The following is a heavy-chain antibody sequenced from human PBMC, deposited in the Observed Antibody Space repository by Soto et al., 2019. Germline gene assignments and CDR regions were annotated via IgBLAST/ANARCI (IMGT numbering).Heavy chain of an antibody. CDR1: GFTFTNAW. J-gene: IGHJ4*02. V-gene: IGHV3-15*01. D-gene: IGHD3-3*01. Sequence: EVQLVESGGGLVNPGGSLRLSCAASGFTFTNAWVSWVRQAPGKGLEWVARIKSKTDGVTTDYAAPVKGRFPISTDDSINRLELLRNRLKSEATAVYYCTTLYYDIWGGYQNSFDYWGQETLVTVSS. CDR3: TTLYYDIWGGYQNSFDY. CDR2: IKSKTDGVTT.